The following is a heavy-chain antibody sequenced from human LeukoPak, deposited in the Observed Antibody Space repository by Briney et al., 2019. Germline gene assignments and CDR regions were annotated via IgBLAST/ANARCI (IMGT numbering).Heavy chain of an antibody. CDR1: GFTFSNYG. CDR3: VKTLISVAGTGAFDI. Sequence: PGRSLRLSCAASGFTFSNYGMHWVRQAPGKGLEWAAVISHDGSNKYYADSVKGRFTISRDNSKNTLYLQMNSLRAEDTAVYYCVKTLISVAGTGAFDIWGQGTMVTVSS. V-gene: IGHV3-30*18. D-gene: IGHD6-19*01. CDR2: ISHDGSNK. J-gene: IGHJ3*02.